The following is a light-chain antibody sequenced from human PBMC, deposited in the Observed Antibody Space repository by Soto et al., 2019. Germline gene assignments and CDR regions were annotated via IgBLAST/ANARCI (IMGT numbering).Light chain of an antibody. CDR2: GAF. V-gene: IGKV3-15*01. Sequence: EIVMTQSPATLSVSPGERATLSCRASQSVSSNLPCYQQKPGQAPRLLIYGAFTRATGIPARFSGSASGTEFTLTISSLQSEDFAVYYCQQYNTWPPYTFGQGTKLEIK. J-gene: IGKJ2*01. CDR1: QSVSSN. CDR3: QQYNTWPPYT.